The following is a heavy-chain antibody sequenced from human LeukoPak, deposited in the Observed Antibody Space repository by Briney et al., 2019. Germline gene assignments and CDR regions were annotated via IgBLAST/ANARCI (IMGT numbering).Heavy chain of an antibody. Sequence: SETLSLTCPVSGASISSSSYYWGWIRQPPGKGLEWIGSIYYTGSTYYNPSLKSRVTISVDTSKNQFSLKLSSVTAADMAVYYCASWGWLQHRPTYYFDYWGQGTLVTVSS. CDR1: GASISSSSYY. CDR3: ASWGWLQHRPTYYFDY. V-gene: IGHV4-39*01. J-gene: IGHJ4*02. D-gene: IGHD5-24*01. CDR2: IYYTGST.